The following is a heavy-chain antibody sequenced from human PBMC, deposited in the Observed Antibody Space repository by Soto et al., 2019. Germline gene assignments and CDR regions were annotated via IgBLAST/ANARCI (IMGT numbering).Heavy chain of an antibody. J-gene: IGHJ6*01. Sequence: EVHLVESGGGLVQPGGSLRLSCAASGFTVSSKYMSWVRQAPGKGLEWVSLIQSGGPTYYADSVKGRFTISRDTSENTPHLQMDSLRDEETSVSDGSRDDVLCDGGRCYGVPFDVLGTGSTVTVSS. D-gene: IGHD2-15*01. CDR3: SRDDVLCDGGRCYGVPFDV. CDR2: IQSGGPT. V-gene: IGHV3-66*01. CDR1: GFTVSSKY.